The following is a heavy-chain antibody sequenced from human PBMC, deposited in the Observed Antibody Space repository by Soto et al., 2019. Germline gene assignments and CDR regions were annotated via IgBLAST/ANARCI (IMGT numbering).Heavy chain of an antibody. CDR2: IYHSRSI. CDR3: SRVTTVTTAAFDI. J-gene: IGHJ3*02. D-gene: IGHD4-17*01. V-gene: IGHV4-4*02. CDR1: SGSISSSNW. Sequence: QVQLQESGPGLVKPSGTLSLTCAVSSGSISSSNWWSWVRQPPGKGLEWIAEIYHSRSINYNPSLKSRVTISVHKSKNQFSLKLSTVTAADTAVYYCSRVTTVTTAAFDIWGQGTMVTVSS.